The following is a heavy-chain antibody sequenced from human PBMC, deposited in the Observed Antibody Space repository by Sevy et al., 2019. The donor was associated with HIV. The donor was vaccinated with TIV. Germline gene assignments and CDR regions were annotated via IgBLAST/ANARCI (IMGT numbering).Heavy chain of an antibody. V-gene: IGHV3-23*01. CDR2: ISGSGGST. CDR3: AKDQRREAAAWGTFDY. J-gene: IGHJ4*02. CDR1: GFTFSSYA. Sequence: GGSLRLSCAASGFTFSSYAMSWVRQAPGKGLEWVSAISGSGGSTYYADSVKGRFTISRDNSKNTLYLQMNSLRAEDTDVYYCAKDQRREAAAWGTFDYWGQGTLVTVSS. D-gene: IGHD6-13*01.